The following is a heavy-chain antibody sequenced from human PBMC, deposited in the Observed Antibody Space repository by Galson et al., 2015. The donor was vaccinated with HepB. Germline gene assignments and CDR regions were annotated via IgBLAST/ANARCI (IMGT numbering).Heavy chain of an antibody. Sequence: LRLSCAAPGFIFHSYVMHWVRQTPQKGLVWVSQINSDGRNTNYADSVEGRFTISRDNAKNTLYLQMNSLRAEDTAVYYCARFRFGAFDIWGQGTVVTVAS. J-gene: IGHJ3*02. CDR1: GFIFHSYV. D-gene: IGHD3-16*01. CDR3: ARFRFGAFDI. CDR2: INSDGRNT. V-gene: IGHV3-74*01.